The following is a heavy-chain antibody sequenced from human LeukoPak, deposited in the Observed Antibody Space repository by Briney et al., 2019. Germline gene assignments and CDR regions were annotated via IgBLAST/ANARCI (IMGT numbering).Heavy chain of an antibody. J-gene: IGHJ4*02. D-gene: IGHD3-3*01. V-gene: IGHV3-53*04. CDR1: GFTVSNYF. CDR2: LYTGGST. CDR3: ARGPVHTSIHYFDY. Sequence: GGSLRLSCAASGFTVSNYFMTWVRRAPGKGLEWLSVLYTGGSTYYADSVKGRFTISRHDSENTLYLQMNSLRADDTAVYYCARGPVHTSIHYFDYWGQGTLVTVSS.